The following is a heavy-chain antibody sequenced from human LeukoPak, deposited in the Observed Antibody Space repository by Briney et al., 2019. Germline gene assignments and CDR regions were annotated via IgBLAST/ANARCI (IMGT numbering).Heavy chain of an antibody. CDR1: GFTLSSYT. CDR3: AKDIMVRGVDDY. Sequence: PGGSLRLSSAASGFTLSSYTMRWVRQAPAKGLEWGSAMGGIGGRTYYADSVQGQFTISGGNYKHTLYLQKTSLRAEGTAVYYCAKDIMVRGVDDYWGQGTLVTVSS. D-gene: IGHD3-10*01. V-gene: IGHV3-23*01. CDR2: MGGIGGRT. J-gene: IGHJ4*02.